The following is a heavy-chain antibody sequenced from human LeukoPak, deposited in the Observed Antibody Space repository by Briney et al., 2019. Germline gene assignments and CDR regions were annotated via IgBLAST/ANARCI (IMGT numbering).Heavy chain of an antibody. CDR3: AKDRRGQDNWFDP. CDR2: ISSSAKYI. CDR1: DFNFSSYT. V-gene: IGHV3-21*04. J-gene: IGHJ5*02. Sequence: KPGGSLRLSCDGSDFNFSSYTMNWVRQAPGKGLEWVASISSSAKYIYYADSVRGRFTISRDDAKKSLFLHMNSLRAEDTAVYYCAKDRRGQDNWFDPWGQGTLVTVSS.